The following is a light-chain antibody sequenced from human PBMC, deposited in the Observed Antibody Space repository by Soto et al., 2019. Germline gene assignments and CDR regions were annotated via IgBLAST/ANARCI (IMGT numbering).Light chain of an antibody. CDR1: QSVSSSY. CDR3: QQYGSSPWT. CDR2: GAS. Sequence: EIVLTQSPATLSVSPGERATLSCRASQSVSSSYLAWYQQKPGQAPRLLIYGASSRATGIPDRFSGSGSGTDFTLTISRLEPEDFAVYYCQQYGSSPWTFRQGTKVDIK. J-gene: IGKJ1*01. V-gene: IGKV3-20*01.